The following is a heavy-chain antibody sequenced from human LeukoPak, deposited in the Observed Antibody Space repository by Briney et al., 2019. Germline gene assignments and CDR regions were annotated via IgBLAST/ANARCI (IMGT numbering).Heavy chain of an antibody. CDR2: IYTSGST. V-gene: IGHV4-4*09. D-gene: IGHD3-3*01. J-gene: IGHJ6*03. CDR1: GGSISSYY. CDR3: ARHGTGQYDFWSGHYYYYYMDV. Sequence: SETLFLTCTVSGGSISSYYWSWIRQPPGKGLEWIGYIYTSGSTNYNPSLKSRVTISVDTSKNQFSLKLSSVTAADTAVYYCARHGTGQYDFWSGHYYYYYMDVWGKGTTVTVSS.